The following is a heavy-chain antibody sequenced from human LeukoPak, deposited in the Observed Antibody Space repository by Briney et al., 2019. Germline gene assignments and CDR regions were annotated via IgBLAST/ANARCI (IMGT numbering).Heavy chain of an antibody. CDR1: GGSFSGYY. CDR2: INHSGST. CDR3: ARGLTRGAFDI. Sequence: PSETLSLTCAVYGGSFSGYYWSWIRQPPGEGLEWIGEINHSGSTNYNPSLKSRVTISVDTSKNQFSLKLSSVTAADTAVYYCARGLTRGAFDIWGQGTMVTVSS. V-gene: IGHV4-34*01. J-gene: IGHJ3*02.